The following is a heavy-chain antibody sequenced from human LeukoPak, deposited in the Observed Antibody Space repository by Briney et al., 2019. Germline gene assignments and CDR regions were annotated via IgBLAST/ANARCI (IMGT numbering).Heavy chain of an antibody. CDR1: GGSFSGYY. V-gene: IGHV4-34*01. Sequence: KASETLSLTCAVYGGSFSGYYWSWIRQPPGKGLEWIGEINHSGSTNYNPSLKSRVTISVDTSKNQFSLKLSSVTAADTAVYYCARRPAPFDWLLFAFDMWGQGTMVTVSS. J-gene: IGHJ3*02. CDR2: INHSGST. D-gene: IGHD3-9*01. CDR3: ARRPAPFDWLLFAFDM.